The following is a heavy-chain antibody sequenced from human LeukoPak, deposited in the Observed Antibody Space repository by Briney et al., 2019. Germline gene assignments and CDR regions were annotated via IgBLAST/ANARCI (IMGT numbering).Heavy chain of an antibody. CDR1: GGSFSGYY. CDR3: SRSDYDFWSGYFRGSGDAFDI. CDR2: ISHSGST. D-gene: IGHD3-3*01. J-gene: IGHJ3*02. V-gene: IGHV4-34*01. Sequence: SETLSLTCAVYGGSFSGYYWSWIRQSPGKGLEWIGEISHSGSTNYNPSLKSRVTISVDTSKNQFSLKLSSVTAADTAVYYCSRSDYDFWSGYFRGSGDAFDIWGQGTMVTVSS.